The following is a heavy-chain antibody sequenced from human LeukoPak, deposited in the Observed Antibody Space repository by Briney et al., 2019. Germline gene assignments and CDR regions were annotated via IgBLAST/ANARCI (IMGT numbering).Heavy chain of an antibody. J-gene: IGHJ4*02. Sequence: SETLSLTCTVSGGSISSSNYYWGWIRQPPGKGLEWIGSIYYSGSTYYNPSLKSRVTISIDTSKNQFSLKLSSVTAADTAVYYCARVSVEQWLVIDYWGQGTLVTVSS. CDR3: ARVSVEQWLVIDY. CDR2: IYYSGST. D-gene: IGHD6-19*01. CDR1: GGSISSSNYY. V-gene: IGHV4-39*01.